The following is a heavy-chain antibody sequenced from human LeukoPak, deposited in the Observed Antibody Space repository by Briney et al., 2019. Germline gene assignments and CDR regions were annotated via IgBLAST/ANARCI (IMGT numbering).Heavy chain of an antibody. D-gene: IGHD1-26*01. CDR1: GYGFNTYW. CDR3: AIRYSGSYNDY. Sequence: GGSLKISCKCSGYGFNTYWIGWVRQMPGKGVEWMGIIYPGESHTRYSPSFQGQVTISADKSISPASLQWSSLKASDTAMYYCAIRYSGSYNDYRGQATIVT. J-gene: IGHJ4*02. CDR2: IYPGESHT. V-gene: IGHV5-51*01.